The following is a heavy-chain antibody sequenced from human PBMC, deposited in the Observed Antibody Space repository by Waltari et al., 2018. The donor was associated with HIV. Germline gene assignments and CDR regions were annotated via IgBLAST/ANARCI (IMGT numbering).Heavy chain of an antibody. CDR3: ARGGGAIFGHLGWFDP. CDR2: IYTSGST. Sequence: SLTCTVSGGSISSGSYYWSWIRQPAGKGLEWIGRIYTSGSTNYNPSLKSRVTISVDTSKNQFSLKLSSVTAADTAVYYCARGGGAIFGHLGWFDPWGQGTLVTVSS. J-gene: IGHJ5*02. D-gene: IGHD3-3*01. V-gene: IGHV4-61*02. CDR1: GGSISSGSYY.